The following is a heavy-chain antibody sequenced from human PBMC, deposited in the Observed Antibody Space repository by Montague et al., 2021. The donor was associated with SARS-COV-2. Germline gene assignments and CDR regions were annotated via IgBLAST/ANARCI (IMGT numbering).Heavy chain of an antibody. V-gene: IGHV3-48*03. CDR1: GFTFSAYE. Sequence: SLRLSCAASGFTFSAYEMSWVRQAPGKGLEWVSYIGTSGSPIFYAESVKGRFTVSRDNAMKSLFLQMNSLRVEDTAIYYCARENGADALDIWGQGTMVIVSS. CDR2: IGTSGSPI. D-gene: IGHD2-8*01. CDR3: ARENGADALDI. J-gene: IGHJ3*02.